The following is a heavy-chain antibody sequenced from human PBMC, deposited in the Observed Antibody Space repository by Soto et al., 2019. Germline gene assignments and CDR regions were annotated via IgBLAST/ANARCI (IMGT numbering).Heavy chain of an antibody. CDR1: GYTLTELS. Sequence: ASVKVSCKVSGYTLTELSMHWVRQAPGKGLEWMGGFDPEDGETIYAQKFQGRVTMTEDTSTDTAYMELSSLRSEDTAVYYCATTSSYYDFWSGYSGGMDVWGQGTTVPVSS. J-gene: IGHJ6*02. V-gene: IGHV1-24*01. CDR3: ATTSSYYDFWSGYSGGMDV. CDR2: FDPEDGET. D-gene: IGHD3-3*01.